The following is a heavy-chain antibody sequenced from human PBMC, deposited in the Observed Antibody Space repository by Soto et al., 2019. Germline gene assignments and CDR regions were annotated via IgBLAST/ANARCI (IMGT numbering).Heavy chain of an antibody. Sequence: PSETLSLTCTVSHGSITSGDYFWAWIRQPPGKGLDFIGSVHSSGGTYYSPSLKSRASISIDKSKNQFSLKLTSVNAGDTAVYFCASVVVGATRQTGSDHWGQGTLVTVSS. D-gene: IGHD2-15*01. V-gene: IGHV4-39*01. J-gene: IGHJ4*02. CDR2: VHSSGGT. CDR1: HGSITSGDYF. CDR3: ASVVVGATRQTGSDH.